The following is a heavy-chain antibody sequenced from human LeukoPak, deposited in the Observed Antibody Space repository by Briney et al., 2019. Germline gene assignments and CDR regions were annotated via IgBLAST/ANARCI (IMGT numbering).Heavy chain of an antibody. D-gene: IGHD3-10*01. CDR2: IFHTGST. CDR3: ARELWFANAPGSWLDP. Sequence: SETLSLTCVVSGDSISSGTYSWSWIRQPPGKGLEWIGYIFHTGSTFYNPSLKSRVTISVDTSKNQFSLRLNSVTAADTAVYYCARELWFANAPGSWLDPWGQGTLVNVSS. J-gene: IGHJ5*02. V-gene: IGHV4-30-2*01. CDR1: GDSISSGTYS.